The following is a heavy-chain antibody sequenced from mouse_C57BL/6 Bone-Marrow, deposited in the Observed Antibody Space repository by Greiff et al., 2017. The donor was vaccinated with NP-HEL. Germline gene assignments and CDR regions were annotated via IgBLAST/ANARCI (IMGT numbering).Heavy chain of an antibody. Sequence: EVKLVESGGGLVQPGGSLKLSCAASGFTFSDYYMYWVRQTPEKRLEWVAYISNGGGSTYYPDTVKGRFTISRDNAKNTLYLQMSRLKSEDTAMYYCARHNDYDKGMDYWGQGTSVTVSS. V-gene: IGHV5-12*01. J-gene: IGHJ4*01. CDR2: ISNGGGST. CDR3: ARHNDYDKGMDY. CDR1: GFTFSDYY. D-gene: IGHD2-4*01.